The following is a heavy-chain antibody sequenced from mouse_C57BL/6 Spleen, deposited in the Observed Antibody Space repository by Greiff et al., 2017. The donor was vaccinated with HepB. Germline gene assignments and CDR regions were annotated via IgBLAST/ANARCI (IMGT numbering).Heavy chain of an antibody. Sequence: VQLQQSGPELVKPGASVKISCKASGYAFSSSWMNWVKQRPGKGLEWIGRIYPGDGDTNYNGKFKGKATLTADKSSSTAYMQLSSLTSEDSAVYFCARSITTVVATGGDYAMDYWGQGTSVTVSS. CDR3: ARSITTVVATGGDYAMDY. CDR1: GYAFSSSW. V-gene: IGHV1-82*01. CDR2: IYPGDGDT. J-gene: IGHJ4*01. D-gene: IGHD1-1*01.